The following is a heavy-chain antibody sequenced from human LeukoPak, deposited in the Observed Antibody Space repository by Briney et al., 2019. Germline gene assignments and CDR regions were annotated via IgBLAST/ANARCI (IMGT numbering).Heavy chain of an antibody. J-gene: IGHJ3*02. CDR1: GFTFSSYG. CDR2: ISYDGSKK. CDR3: RVSDDAFDI. V-gene: IGHV3-30*03. D-gene: IGHD3-3*01. Sequence: GESLRLSCAASGFTFSSYGMHWVRQAPGKGLEWVAVISYDGSKKYYADSVKGRFTISRDNSKNTLYLHMTSLRAEDTAVYYCRVSDDAFDIWGQGTMVTVS.